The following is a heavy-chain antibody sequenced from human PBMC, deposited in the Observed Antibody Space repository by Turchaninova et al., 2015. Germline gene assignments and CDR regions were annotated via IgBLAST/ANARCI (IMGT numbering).Heavy chain of an antibody. J-gene: IGHJ6*02. Sequence: QVQLQLWGAGLVNPSETLSLTCAVDGGSFSCYYWGWSRQPPGKGLEWIGEINHRGSTNYNPSLKSRVTISVDTSKNQFSLKLSSVTAADTAVYYCARSADFWSGYGMDVWGQGTTVTVSS. CDR3: ARSADFWSGYGMDV. V-gene: IGHV4-34*01. CDR1: GGSFSCYY. D-gene: IGHD3-3*01. CDR2: INHRGST.